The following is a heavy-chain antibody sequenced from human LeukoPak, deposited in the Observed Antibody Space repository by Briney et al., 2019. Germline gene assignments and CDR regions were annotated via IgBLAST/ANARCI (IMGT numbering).Heavy chain of an antibody. CDR2: IWYDGSNK. Sequence: PGRSLRLSCAASGFAFSNYVMHWVRQTPGKGLEWVAVIWYDGSNKYYADSVKGRFTISRDNSKNTLYLQMNSPRAEDTAVFYCAGTSEATYYSLSSGHYLGAFDIWGQGTMVTVSS. CDR3: AGTSEATYYSLSSGHYLGAFDI. V-gene: IGHV3-33*01. D-gene: IGHD3-22*01. J-gene: IGHJ3*02. CDR1: GFAFSNYV.